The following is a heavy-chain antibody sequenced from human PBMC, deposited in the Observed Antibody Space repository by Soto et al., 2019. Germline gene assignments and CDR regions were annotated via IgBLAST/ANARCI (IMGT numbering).Heavy chain of an antibody. J-gene: IGHJ5*02. CDR3: ALELGRSNQFDL. V-gene: IGHV1-69*13. CDR2: IIPIFGTA. Sequence: SVKVSCKASAGTFSSYAISWVRQAPGQGLEWMGGIIPIFGTANYAQKIQGRVTITADESTSTAYMELSSIRSEETAVYYCALELGRSNQFDLLGQGTMVTVSS. D-gene: IGHD1-7*01. CDR1: AGTFSSYA.